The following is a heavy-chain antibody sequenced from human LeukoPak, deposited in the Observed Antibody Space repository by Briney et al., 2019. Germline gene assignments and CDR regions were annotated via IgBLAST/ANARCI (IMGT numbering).Heavy chain of an antibody. CDR1: GYSFTSYW. CDR2: IYPGDSDT. Sequence: GESLKISCKGSGYSFTSYWIGWVRQMPGKGLEWMGIIYPGDSDTRYSPSFQGQDTISADKSISTAYLQWSSLKASDTAMYYCARQRDILTDQGAGMDVWGQGTTVTVSS. CDR3: ARQRDILTDQGAGMDV. V-gene: IGHV5-51*01. D-gene: IGHD3-9*01. J-gene: IGHJ6*02.